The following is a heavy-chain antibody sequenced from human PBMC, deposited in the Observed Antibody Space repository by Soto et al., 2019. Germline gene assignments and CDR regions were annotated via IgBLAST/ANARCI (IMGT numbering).Heavy chain of an antibody. J-gene: IGHJ4*02. Sequence: QVQLVECGGGVVQPGRSLRLSCAASGFTFSSYAMHWVRQAPGKGLEWVAVISYDGSNKYYADSVKGRFTISRDNSKNTLYLQMNSLRAEDTAVYYCAREVAVAGTDQGAYDYWGQGTLVTVSS. D-gene: IGHD6-19*01. V-gene: IGHV3-30-3*01. CDR3: AREVAVAGTDQGAYDY. CDR1: GFTFSSYA. CDR2: ISYDGSNK.